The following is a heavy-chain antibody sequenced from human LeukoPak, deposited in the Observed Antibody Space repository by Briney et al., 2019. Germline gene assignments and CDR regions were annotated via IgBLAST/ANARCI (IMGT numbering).Heavy chain of an antibody. CDR2: INHSGST. J-gene: IGHJ6*03. V-gene: IGHV4-34*01. CDR3: ARGVGYGGYDPIPYYYYYMDV. Sequence: SETLSLTCAVYGGSFSGYYWSWIRQPPGKGLEWIGEINHSGSTNYNPSLKSRVTISVDTSKNQFSLKLSSVTAADTAVYYCARGVGYGGYDPIPYYYYYMDVWGKGTTVTVSS. CDR1: GGSFSGYY. D-gene: IGHD5-12*01.